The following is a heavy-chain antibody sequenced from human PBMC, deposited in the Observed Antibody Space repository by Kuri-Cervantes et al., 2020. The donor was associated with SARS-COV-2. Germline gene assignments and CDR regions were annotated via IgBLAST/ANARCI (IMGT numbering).Heavy chain of an antibody. J-gene: IGHJ3*02. V-gene: IGHV1-3*02. CDR3: ARVIIAVAGTDAFDI. CDR2: SNAGNGNT. Sequence: ASVKVSCKASGYTFTSYAMHWVRQAPGQRLEWMGWSNAGNGNTKYSQEFQGRVTITRDTSASTAYMELSSLRSDDTAVYYCARVIIAVAGTDAFDIWGQGTMVTVSS. D-gene: IGHD6-19*01. CDR1: GYTFTSYA.